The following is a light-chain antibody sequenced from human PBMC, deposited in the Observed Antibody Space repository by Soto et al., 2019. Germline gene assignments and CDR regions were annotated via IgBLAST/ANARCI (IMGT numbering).Light chain of an antibody. CDR1: SSNIGSNT. CDR3: AAWDDSLSGRV. V-gene: IGLV1-44*01. J-gene: IGLJ3*02. Sequence: QSVLTQPPSASGTPGQRVTISCSGSSSNIGSNTVDWYQQVPGTAPKVLIHTNDQRPSGVPDRFSGSKSGTSASLAISGLQSEDEADYYCAAWDDSLSGRVFGGGTKLTVL. CDR2: TND.